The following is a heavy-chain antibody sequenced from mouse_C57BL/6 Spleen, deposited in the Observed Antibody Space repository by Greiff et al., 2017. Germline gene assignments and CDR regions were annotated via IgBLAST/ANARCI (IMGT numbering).Heavy chain of an antibody. CDR2: IRSKSNNYAT. Sequence: EVKLMESGGGLVQPTGSLKLSCAASGFSFNTYAMNWVRQAPGKGLEWVARIRSKSNNYATYYADSVKDRFTISRDDSESMLYLQMNNLKTEDTAMYYCVRDGYYYAMDYWGQGTSVTVSS. J-gene: IGHJ4*01. CDR1: GFSFNTYA. D-gene: IGHD2-3*01. CDR3: VRDGYYYAMDY. V-gene: IGHV10-1*01.